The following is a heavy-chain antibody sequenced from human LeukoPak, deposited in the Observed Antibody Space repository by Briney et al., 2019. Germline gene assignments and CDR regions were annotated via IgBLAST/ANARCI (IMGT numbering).Heavy chain of an antibody. D-gene: IGHD2-8*01. CDR3: ATHLWSIPY. V-gene: IGHV3-23*01. CDR2: IFPSGGEI. J-gene: IGHJ4*02. Sequence: GGSLRLSCAASGFTFSTFAMIWVRQPPGKGLEWVSSIFPSGGEIHYADSVRGRFTISRDNSKSTLSLQMNSLRAEDTAIYYCATHLWSIPYWGQGTLVTVSS. CDR1: GFTFSTFA.